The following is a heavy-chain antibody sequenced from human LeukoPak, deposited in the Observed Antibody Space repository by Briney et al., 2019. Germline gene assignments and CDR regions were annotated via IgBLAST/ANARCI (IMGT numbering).Heavy chain of an antibody. CDR2: IIPILGIA. CDR1: GGTFSSYA. D-gene: IGHD4-17*01. CDR3: ARGDDYGDYGDAFDI. Sequence: ASVKVSCKASGGTFSSYAISWVRQAPGQGLEWMGRIIPILGIANYAQKFQGRVAITADKSTSTAYMELSSLRSEDTAVYYCARGDDYGDYGDAFDIWGQGTMVTVSS. J-gene: IGHJ3*02. V-gene: IGHV1-69*04.